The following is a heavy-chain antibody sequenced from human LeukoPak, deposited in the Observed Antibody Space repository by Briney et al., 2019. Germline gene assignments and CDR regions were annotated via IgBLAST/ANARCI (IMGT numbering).Heavy chain of an antibody. D-gene: IGHD4-17*01. CDR3: AKDGDYGDTFDY. CDR2: ISGSGGST. Sequence: GGSLRLSCAASGFTFSSYAMSWVRQAPAKGLEGVSTISGSGGSTYYADSVKGRFTISRDNSKNTLYLQMNSLRAEDTAVCYCAKDGDYGDTFDYWGQGTLVTVSS. J-gene: IGHJ4*02. CDR1: GFTFSSYA. V-gene: IGHV3-23*01.